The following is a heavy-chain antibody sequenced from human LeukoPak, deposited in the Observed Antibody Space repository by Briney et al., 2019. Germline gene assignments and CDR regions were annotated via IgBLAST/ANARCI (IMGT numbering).Heavy chain of an antibody. CDR2: INSDGTTT. D-gene: IGHD6-13*01. J-gene: IGHJ3*02. Sequence: GGSLRLPCAASEFTFSTYWMHWVRQAPGKGLVWVSRINSDGTTTTYADSVKGRFTISRDNAKNTLYLQMNSLRAEDTAVYYYAREGGLAGYSSSWHDAFDIWGQGTMVTVSS. CDR3: AREGGLAGYSSSWHDAFDI. V-gene: IGHV3-74*01. CDR1: EFTFSTYW.